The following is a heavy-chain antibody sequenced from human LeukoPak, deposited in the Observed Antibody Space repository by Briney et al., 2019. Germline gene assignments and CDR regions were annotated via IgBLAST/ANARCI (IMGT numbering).Heavy chain of an antibody. CDR3: ARTEAYCTNGVCYRHAFDI. V-gene: IGHV3-48*01. CDR2: ISSSSSTI. CDR1: GFTFSSYS. J-gene: IGHJ3*02. D-gene: IGHD2-8*01. Sequence: PGGSLRLSCAASGFTFSSYSMNWVRQAPGKGLEWVSCISSSSSTIYYADSVKGRFTISRDNAKNSLYLQMNSLRAEDTAVYYCARTEAYCTNGVCYRHAFDIWGQGTMVTVSS.